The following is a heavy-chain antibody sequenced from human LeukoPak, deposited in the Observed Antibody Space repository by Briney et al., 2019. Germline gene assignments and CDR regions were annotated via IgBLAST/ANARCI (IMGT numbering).Heavy chain of an antibody. CDR1: GFTFSTYW. V-gene: IGHV3-74*01. CDR3: ARDSATGYPFDY. J-gene: IGHJ4*02. D-gene: IGHD1-14*01. CDR2: INSDGSST. Sequence: GGSLRLSCAASGFTFSTYWMHWVRQAPGKGLVWVSRINSDGSSTTYADSVKGRFTISRDNAKNTLSLQMNSLRAEDTAVYYCARDSATGYPFDYWGQGTLVTVSS.